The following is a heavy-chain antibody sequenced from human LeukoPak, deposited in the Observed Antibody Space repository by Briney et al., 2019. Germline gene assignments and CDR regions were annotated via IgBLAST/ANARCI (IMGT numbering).Heavy chain of an antibody. CDR2: IYGGGST. D-gene: IGHD6-19*01. J-gene: IGHJ4*02. Sequence: GGSLRLSCAASGFTVSSNYMSWVRQAPGKGLEWVSVIYGGGSTYYADSVKGRFTISRDNSKNTLYLQMNSLRAEDTAVYYCARDGSAVAGTQPFDYWGQGTLVTVSS. CDR3: ARDGSAVAGTQPFDY. CDR1: GFTVSSNY. V-gene: IGHV3-66*01.